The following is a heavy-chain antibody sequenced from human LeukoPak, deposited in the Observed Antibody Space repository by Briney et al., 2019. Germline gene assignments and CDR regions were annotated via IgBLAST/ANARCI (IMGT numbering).Heavy chain of an antibody. Sequence: ASVKVSCKASGYTFNSYTMHWVRQAPGQRLEWMGWISDGNGDTKYSQKFQGRITITRDTSASTAYMELSSLTSEDTAVYYCTRPDGADWGQGTLVTVSS. J-gene: IGHJ4*02. D-gene: IGHD3-16*01. CDR3: TRPDGAD. CDR2: ISDGNGDT. V-gene: IGHV1-3*01. CDR1: GYTFNSYT.